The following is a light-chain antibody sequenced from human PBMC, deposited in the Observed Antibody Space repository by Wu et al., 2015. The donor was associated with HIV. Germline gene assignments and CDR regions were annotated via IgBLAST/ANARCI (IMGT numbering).Light chain of an antibody. J-gene: IGKJ1*01. CDR3: QQYSDYPQT. Sequence: DIQMTQSPSTLSASVGDRITITCRASQSITNWLAWYQQKPGKAPKLLIYKASSLQSGIPFRFTGSGSGTEFTLTISSLQPDDFATYYCQQYSDYPQTFGQGTKGGHQT. V-gene: IGKV1-5*03. CDR2: KAS. CDR1: QSITNW.